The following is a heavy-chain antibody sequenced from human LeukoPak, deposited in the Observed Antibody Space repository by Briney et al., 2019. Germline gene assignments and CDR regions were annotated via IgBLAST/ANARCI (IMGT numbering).Heavy chain of an antibody. CDR2: ISAYNGNT. CDR1: GYTFTSYG. D-gene: IGHD6-25*01. Sequence: ASVKVSCKASGYTFTSYGISWVRQAPGQGLEWMGWISAYNGNTNYAQKLRGRVTMTTDTSTSTAYMELRSLRSDATAVYYCARSKRAGSGASSGWFDPWGQGTLVTVSS. J-gene: IGHJ5*02. CDR3: ARSKRAGSGASSGWFDP. V-gene: IGHV1-18*01.